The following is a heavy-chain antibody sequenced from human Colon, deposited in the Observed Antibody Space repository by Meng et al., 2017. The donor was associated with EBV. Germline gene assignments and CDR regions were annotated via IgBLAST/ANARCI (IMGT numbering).Heavy chain of an antibody. J-gene: IGHJ5*02. V-gene: IGHV4-34*01. CDR1: GGSFRDYY. CDR3: ARRGPSGNFSP. Sequence: QVRLQQRGVGLLKPSETLSRSCAVDGGSFRDYYWTWIRQPPGKGLEWIGEIDHRGNTKYNPSLKSRVTISLDTSKKQFSLKVSSVTAADSAVYYCARRGPSGNFSPWSQGALVTVSS. D-gene: IGHD3-10*01. CDR2: IDHRGNT.